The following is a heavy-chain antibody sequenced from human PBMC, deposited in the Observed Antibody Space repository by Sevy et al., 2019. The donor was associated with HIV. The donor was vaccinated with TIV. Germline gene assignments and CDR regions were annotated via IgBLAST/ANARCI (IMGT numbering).Heavy chain of an antibody. J-gene: IGHJ4*02. V-gene: IGHV3-66*02. CDR3: ARVSPRPDYYDSSGYYQ. CDR1: GFTVSSNY. CDR2: IYSGGST. D-gene: IGHD3-22*01. Sequence: GGSLRLSCAASGFTVSSNYMSWVRQAPGKGLEWVSVIYSGGSTYYADSVKGRFTISRDNSKNTLYLQMNSLRAEDTAVYYCARVSPRPDYYDSSGYYQWGQGTLVTVSS.